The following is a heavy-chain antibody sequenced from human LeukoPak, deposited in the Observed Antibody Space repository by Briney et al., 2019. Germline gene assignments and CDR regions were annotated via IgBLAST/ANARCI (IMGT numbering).Heavy chain of an antibody. J-gene: IGHJ4*02. V-gene: IGHV5-51*01. CDR3: ARTNYGSGSYQAPDY. D-gene: IGHD3-10*01. Sequence: GKSLKISCKGSGYTFINYWIGWVRQMPGKGLEWMGIIYPGDSDTRYSPSFQGQVTISADKSISTAYLQWSSLKASDTAMYYCARTNYGSGSYQAPDYWGQGTLVTVSS. CDR2: IYPGDSDT. CDR1: GYTFINYW.